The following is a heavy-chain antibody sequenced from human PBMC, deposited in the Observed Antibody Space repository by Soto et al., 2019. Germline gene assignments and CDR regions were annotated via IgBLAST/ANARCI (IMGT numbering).Heavy chain of an antibody. J-gene: IGHJ6*02. CDR2: ISSSSSYI. Sequence: GGSLRLSCAASGFTFSSYSMNWVRQAPGKGLEWVSSISSSSSYIYYADSVKGRFTISRDNAKNSLYLQMNSLRAEDAAVYYCARDGEAVACTGPSYYYYYGMDVWGQGTTVTVSS. V-gene: IGHV3-21*01. CDR1: GFTFSSYS. CDR3: ARDGEAVACTGPSYYYYYGMDV. D-gene: IGHD6-19*01.